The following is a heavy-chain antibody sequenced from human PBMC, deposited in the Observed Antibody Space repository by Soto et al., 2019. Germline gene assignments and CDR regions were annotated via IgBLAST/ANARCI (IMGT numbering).Heavy chain of an antibody. CDR2: IIPIFGTA. CDR3: ARANPDDYGDPWGGNDAFDI. Sequence: QVQLVQSGAEVKKPGSSVKVSCKASGGTFSSYAISWVRQAPGQGLEWMGGIIPIFGTANYAQKFQGRVTITADEATSTADMELSSLRSEDTAVYYCARANPDDYGDPWGGNDAFDIWGQGTMVTVSS. V-gene: IGHV1-69*12. J-gene: IGHJ3*02. CDR1: GGTFSSYA. D-gene: IGHD4-17*01.